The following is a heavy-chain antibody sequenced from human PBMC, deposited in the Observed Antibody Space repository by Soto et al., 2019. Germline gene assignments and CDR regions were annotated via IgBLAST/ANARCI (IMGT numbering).Heavy chain of an antibody. CDR3: AKGALNYDILTGSSEPXDY. CDR1: GFTFSSYA. CDR2: ISGSGGST. J-gene: IGHJ4*02. Sequence: GSLRLSCAASGFTFSSYAMSWVRQAPGRGLEWVSAISGSGGSTYYADSVKGRFTISRDNSKNTLYLQMNSLRAEDTAVYYCAKGALNYDILTGSSEPXDYWGQGTLVTVSS. D-gene: IGHD3-9*01. V-gene: IGHV3-23*01.